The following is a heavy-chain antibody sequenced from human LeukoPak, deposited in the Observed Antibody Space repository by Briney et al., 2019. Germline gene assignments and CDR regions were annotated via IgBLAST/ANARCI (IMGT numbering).Heavy chain of an antibody. CDR1: GFTFGSYG. Sequence: PGGSLRLSCAASGFTFGSYGMTWVRQAPGKGLEWVSIISDSGGSTYYADSVKGRFTISRDNSKNTLYLQMNSLRADDTAVYYCAKGTSDYGDYDDAYDMWGQGTMVTVSS. J-gene: IGHJ3*02. CDR3: AKGTSDYGDYDDAYDM. CDR2: ISDSGGST. D-gene: IGHD4-17*01. V-gene: IGHV3-23*01.